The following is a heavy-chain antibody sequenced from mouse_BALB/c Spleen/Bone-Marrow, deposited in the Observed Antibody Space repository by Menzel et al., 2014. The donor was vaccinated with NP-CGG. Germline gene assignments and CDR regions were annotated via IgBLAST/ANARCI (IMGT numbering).Heavy chain of an antibody. CDR2: IDPANGNT. D-gene: IGHD4-1*01. J-gene: IGHJ4*01. CDR3: ARWEYYAMDY. CDR1: GFNIKDTY. V-gene: IGHV14-3*02. Sequence: EVNVVESGAELVKPGASVKLSCTASGFNIKDTYMHWVKQRPEQGLEWIGRIDPANGNTKYVPKFQGKATITADTSSNTAYLQLSSLTSEDTAVYYCARWEYYAMDYWGQGTSVTVSS.